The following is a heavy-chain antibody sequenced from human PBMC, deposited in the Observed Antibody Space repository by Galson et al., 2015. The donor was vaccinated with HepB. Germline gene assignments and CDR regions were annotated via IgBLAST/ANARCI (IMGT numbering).Heavy chain of an antibody. Sequence: LRLSCAASGFTFSSYSMNWVRQAPGKGLEWVSSISSSSSYIYYADSVKGRFTISRDNAKNSLYLQMNSLRAEDTAVYYCARDPRTTVVGNWYFDLWGRGTLVTVSS. D-gene: IGHD4-23*01. CDR2: ISSSSSYI. V-gene: IGHV3-21*01. CDR3: ARDPRTTVVGNWYFDL. CDR1: GFTFSSYS. J-gene: IGHJ2*01.